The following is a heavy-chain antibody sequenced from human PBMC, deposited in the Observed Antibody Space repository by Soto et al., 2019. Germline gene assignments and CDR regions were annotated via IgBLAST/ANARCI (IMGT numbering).Heavy chain of an antibody. Sequence: QVQLQQWGAGLLKPSETLSLTCAVYGGSFSGYYWSWVRQDPGKGLEWIGEINPTGGTNYNPSLKRRVTISVDTSKGQFSLQLSSVTAADTAVYYCARTRATPASRNRDYWGQGTLVTVSS. CDR1: GGSFSGYY. D-gene: IGHD1-1*01. CDR2: INPTGGT. V-gene: IGHV4-34*01. J-gene: IGHJ4*02. CDR3: ARTRATPASRNRDY.